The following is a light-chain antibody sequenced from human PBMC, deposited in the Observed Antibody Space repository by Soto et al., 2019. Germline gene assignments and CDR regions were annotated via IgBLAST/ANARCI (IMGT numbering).Light chain of an antibody. Sequence: EIVMTQSPATLSVSPGERVTLSCRASQSVSSSLVWYQQKPGQAPRLLIYGASTRATGIPARFSGSGSGTEFTLTISSLQSEDFAVYYCQQYNNWPRTFGQGTKLEIK. CDR2: GAS. V-gene: IGKV3-15*01. CDR3: QQYNNWPRT. J-gene: IGKJ2*01. CDR1: QSVSSS.